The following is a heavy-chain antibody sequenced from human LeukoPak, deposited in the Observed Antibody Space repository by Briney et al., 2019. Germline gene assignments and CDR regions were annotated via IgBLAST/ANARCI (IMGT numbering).Heavy chain of an antibody. CDR3: ARVHWFVDTALVFDY. J-gene: IGHJ4*02. CDR2: ISSNSSYI. Sequence: GGSLRLSCAASGFTFSSYSMNWVRQAPGKGLEWVSSISSNSSYIYYADSVKGRFTISRDNAKNSVYLEMSSLRAEDTAVYYCARVHWFVDTALVFDYWGQGTLVTVSS. CDR1: GFTFSSYS. V-gene: IGHV3-21*01. D-gene: IGHD5-18*01.